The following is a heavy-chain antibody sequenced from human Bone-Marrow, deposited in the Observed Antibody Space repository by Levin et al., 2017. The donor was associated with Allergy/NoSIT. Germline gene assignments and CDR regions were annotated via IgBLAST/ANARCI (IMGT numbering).Heavy chain of an antibody. CDR2: IRNRPDSYTT. D-gene: IGHD3-10*01. CDR1: GFTFSDHF. CDR3: AREWGYGSGSYYERQYYYYMDV. J-gene: IGHJ6*03. V-gene: IGHV3-72*01. Sequence: GESLKISCAASGFTFSDHFMDWVRQAPGKGLEWVGRIRNRPDSYTTKYAASVKGRFTISRDDSKNSLYLQMNSLKTEDTAVYYCAREWGYGSGSYYERQYYYYMDVWGKGTTVTVSS.